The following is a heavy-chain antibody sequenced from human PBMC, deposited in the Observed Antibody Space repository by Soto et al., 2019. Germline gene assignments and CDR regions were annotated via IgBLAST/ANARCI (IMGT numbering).Heavy chain of an antibody. V-gene: IGHV4-59*08. CDR2: IYYTGST. D-gene: IGHD2-15*01. Sequence: QVQLQESGPGLVTPSETLSLTCTVSGGSINNYYWSWIRQPPGKGLEWIAYIYYTGSTNYNPSLKSRVTISVDTSKNQFSLKLSSVTAADTAVYYCARQSLDCSGGSCYTYYLDYWGQGTLVTVSS. CDR3: ARQSLDCSGGSCYTYYLDY. CDR1: GGSINNYY. J-gene: IGHJ4*02.